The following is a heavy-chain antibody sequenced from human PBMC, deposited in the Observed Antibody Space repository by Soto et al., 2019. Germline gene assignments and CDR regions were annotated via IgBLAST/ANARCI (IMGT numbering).Heavy chain of an antibody. D-gene: IGHD3-22*01. CDR1: GYTFTHYY. V-gene: IGHV1-46*01. Sequence: GPSVKVSCKTSGYTFTHYYMHWVRLAPGQGLEWMGVINPGGGYTTYAQKFQGRVTMNRDTSTSTVYMELSSLKSEDTAVYYCRREYFDSSGTPPGDWGQGTLVTVSS. CDR3: RREYFDSSGTPPGD. J-gene: IGHJ4*02. CDR2: INPGGGYT.